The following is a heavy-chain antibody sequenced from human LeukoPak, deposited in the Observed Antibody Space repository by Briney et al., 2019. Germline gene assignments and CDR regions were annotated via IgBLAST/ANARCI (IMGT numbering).Heavy chain of an antibody. CDR3: ARDKHYYDSSGYYTSRYFDY. CDR2: INPSGGST. V-gene: IGHV1-46*01. D-gene: IGHD3-22*01. CDR1: GYTFTSYY. J-gene: IGHJ4*02. Sequence: ASVKVSCKASGYTFTSYYMHWVRQAPGQGLGWMGIINPSGGSTSYAQKFQGRVTMTRDTSTSTVYMELSSLRSEDTAVYYCARDKHYYDSSGYYTSRYFDYWGQGTLVTVSS.